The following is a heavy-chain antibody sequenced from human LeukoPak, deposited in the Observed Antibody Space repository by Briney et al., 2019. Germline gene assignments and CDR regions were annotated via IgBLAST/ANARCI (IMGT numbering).Heavy chain of an antibody. CDR3: ATEPSYYGSGNDY. V-gene: IGHV3-23*01. D-gene: IGHD3-10*01. Sequence: GGSLRLSCAASGFTFRDHYMSWIRQAPGKGLEWVSAISGSGGSTYYADSVKGRFTISRDNSKNTLYLQMNSLRAEDTAVYYCATEPSYYGSGNDYWGQGTLVTVSS. CDR1: GFTFRDHY. J-gene: IGHJ4*02. CDR2: ISGSGGST.